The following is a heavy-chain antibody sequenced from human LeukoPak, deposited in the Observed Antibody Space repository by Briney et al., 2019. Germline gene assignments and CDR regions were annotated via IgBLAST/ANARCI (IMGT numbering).Heavy chain of an antibody. Sequence: GGSLRLSCAASGFTFDDYGMSWVRQAPGKGLEWVSGINWNGGSTGYADSVKGRCTISRDNAKNSLYLQMNSLRAEDTALYYCARVXSRGLRFLEWLXXXDYWGQGXXXTXSS. CDR3: ARVXSRGLRFLEWLXXXDY. V-gene: IGHV3-20*04. CDR2: INWNGGST. D-gene: IGHD3-3*01. J-gene: IGHJ4*02. CDR1: GFTFDDYG.